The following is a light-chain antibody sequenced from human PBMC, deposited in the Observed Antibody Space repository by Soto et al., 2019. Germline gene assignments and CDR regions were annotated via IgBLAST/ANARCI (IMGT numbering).Light chain of an antibody. V-gene: IGKV3-15*01. CDR1: QSVSSN. J-gene: IGKJ2*01. CDR3: QQYNNWPPYT. Sequence: EIVMTQSPATLSVSPGERATLSCRARQSVSSNLAWYQQKPGQAPRLLIYGASTRATGIPARCSGSGSGTEFTLTISSLQSEDFAVYYCQQYNNWPPYTFGQGTKLEIQ. CDR2: GAS.